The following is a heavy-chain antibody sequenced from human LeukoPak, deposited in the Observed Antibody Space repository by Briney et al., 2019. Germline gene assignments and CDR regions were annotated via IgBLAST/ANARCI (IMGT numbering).Heavy chain of an antibody. Sequence: GGSLRLSCAASGFTFSKAWMSWVRQAPGKGLEWVGRIKSKTDGGTTDYAAPVKGRFTISRDDSKNTLYLQMNSLKTEDTAVYYCTTLNRNYPKWFDPWGQGTLVTVSS. V-gene: IGHV3-15*01. CDR3: TTLNRNYPKWFDP. CDR1: GFTFSKAW. CDR2: IKSKTDGGTT. J-gene: IGHJ5*02. D-gene: IGHD5-24*01.